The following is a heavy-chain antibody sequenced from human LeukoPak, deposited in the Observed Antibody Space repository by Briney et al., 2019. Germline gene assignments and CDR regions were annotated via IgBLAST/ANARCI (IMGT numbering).Heavy chain of an antibody. D-gene: IGHD4-17*01. CDR3: ARTKMTTVTTFAFDI. Sequence: ASVKVSCKASGYTFTGYYMHWVRQAPGQGLEWMGWINPNSGGTNYAQKFQGWVTMTRDTSISTAYMELSRLRSDDTAVYYRARTKMTTVTTFAFDIWGQGTMVTVSS. CDR2: INPNSGGT. J-gene: IGHJ3*02. CDR1: GYTFTGYY. V-gene: IGHV1-2*04.